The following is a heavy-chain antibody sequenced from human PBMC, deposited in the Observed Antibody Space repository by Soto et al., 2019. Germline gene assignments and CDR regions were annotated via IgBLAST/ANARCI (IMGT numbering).Heavy chain of an antibody. CDR1: GFTFSNSW. CDR2: IDYDGSST. V-gene: IGHV3-74*01. Sequence: GGSLRLSCAASGFTFSNSWMHWVRQAPGKGLVWVARIDYDGSSTTYAESVKGRFTISRDNAKNRVYLHMNSLSPEDTALYYCATNKSRYSYGFFDFWGQGNLVTVSS. D-gene: IGHD5-18*01. J-gene: IGHJ4*02. CDR3: ATNKSRYSYGFFDF.